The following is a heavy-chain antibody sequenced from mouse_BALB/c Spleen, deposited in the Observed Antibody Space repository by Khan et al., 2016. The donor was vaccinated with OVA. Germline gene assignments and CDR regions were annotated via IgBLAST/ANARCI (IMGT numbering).Heavy chain of an antibody. Sequence: QVQLKESGAELVRPGTSVKVSCKASGYAFTNYLIEWVKQRPGQGLEWSGVINPGSGGTNYNEKFKDKAKLNADKSSSTAYMQLSSLTSDDSAVYFCSRSGYGFGAYWAPGTLVTVSA. CDR3: SRSGYGFGAY. V-gene: IGHV1-54*01. J-gene: IGHJ3*01. D-gene: IGHD3-2*02. CDR1: GYAFTNYL. CDR2: INPGSGGT.